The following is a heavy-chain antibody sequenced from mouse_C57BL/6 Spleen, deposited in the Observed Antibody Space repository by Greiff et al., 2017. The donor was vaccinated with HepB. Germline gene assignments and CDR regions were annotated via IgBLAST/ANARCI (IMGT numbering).Heavy chain of an antibody. J-gene: IGHJ4*01. CDR2: ISSGGSYT. CDR1: GFTFSSYG. V-gene: IGHV5-6*01. Sequence: EVMLVESGGDLVKPGGSLKLSCAASGFTFSSYGMSWVRQTPDKRLEWVATISSGGSYTYYPDSVKGRFTISSDNAKNNLYLQMSSLKSEDTAMYYCARGDGSYYAMDYWGQGTSVTVSS. D-gene: IGHD2-3*01. CDR3: ARGDGSYYAMDY.